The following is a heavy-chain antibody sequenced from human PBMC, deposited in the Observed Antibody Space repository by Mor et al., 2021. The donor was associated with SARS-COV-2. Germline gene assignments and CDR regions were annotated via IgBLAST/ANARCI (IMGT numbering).Heavy chain of an antibody. CDR2: IYYSGST. J-gene: IGHJ5*02. CDR3: ARVLTVGFLLLNWFDP. Sequence: GLEWIGSIYYSGSTYYNPSLKSRVTISVDTSKNQFSLKLSSVTAADTAVYYCARVLTVGFLLLNWFDPWGQGTLVTVSS. D-gene: IGHD2-15*01. V-gene: IGHV4-39*07.